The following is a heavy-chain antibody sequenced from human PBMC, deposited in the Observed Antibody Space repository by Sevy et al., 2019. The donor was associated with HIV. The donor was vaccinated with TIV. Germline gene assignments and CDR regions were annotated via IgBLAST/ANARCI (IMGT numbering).Heavy chain of an antibody. Sequence: SETLSLTCTVSGGSISSSSYYWGWIRQPPGKGLEWIGSIYYSGSTYYNPSLKSRVTISVDTSKNQFPLKLSSVTAADTAVYYCARRTTVTTLYNWFHPWGQGTLVTVSS. D-gene: IGHD4-17*01. V-gene: IGHV4-39*01. CDR2: IYYSGST. J-gene: IGHJ5*02. CDR3: ARRTTVTTLYNWFHP. CDR1: GGSISSSSYY.